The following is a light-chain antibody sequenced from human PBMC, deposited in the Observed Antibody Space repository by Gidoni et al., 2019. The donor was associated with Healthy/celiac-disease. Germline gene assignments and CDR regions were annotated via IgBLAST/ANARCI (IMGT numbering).Light chain of an antibody. J-gene: IGLJ2*01. CDR3: SSYTSSSTLVV. Sequence: QSALTHPASVSRSPAQSITISCTGTSSDVGGYNYVSWYQQHPGKAPKLMIYDVSNRPSGVSNRFSGSKSGNTASLTISGLQAEDEADYYCSSYTSSSTLVVFGGGTKLTVL. V-gene: IGLV2-14*03. CDR2: DVS. CDR1: SSDVGGYNY.